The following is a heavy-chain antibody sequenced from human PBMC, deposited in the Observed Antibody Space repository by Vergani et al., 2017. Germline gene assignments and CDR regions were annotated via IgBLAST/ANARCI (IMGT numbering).Heavy chain of an antibody. J-gene: IGHJ4*02. D-gene: IGHD3-9*01. CDR1: GYTFSNYY. CDR2: INPSGGHT. Sequence: QVQVVQSGAEVKKSGASVKVSCKTSGYTFSNYYMHWARQAPGQGLEWMGIINPSGGHTNYAQKFQGRVTMTRDTSTSTVYMELSRLRSEDTAIYYCARGDYGILTGYRYWGQGTVVTVSA. V-gene: IGHV1-46*03. CDR3: ARGDYGILTGYRY.